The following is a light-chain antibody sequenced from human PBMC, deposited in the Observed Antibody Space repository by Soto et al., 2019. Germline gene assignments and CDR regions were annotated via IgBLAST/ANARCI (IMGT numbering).Light chain of an antibody. J-gene: IGKJ1*01. CDR2: GAS. V-gene: IGKV3-20*01. CDR1: QSVSSNY. CDR3: QQYGSSQT. Sequence: EIVLTQSPGTLSLSPGERATLSCRASQSVSSNYLAWYQQKPGQAPRLLIYGASSRATGIPDRFSGSGSGTDFTLTISRLEPEDFAAYYCQQYGSSQTFGQGTKVDIK.